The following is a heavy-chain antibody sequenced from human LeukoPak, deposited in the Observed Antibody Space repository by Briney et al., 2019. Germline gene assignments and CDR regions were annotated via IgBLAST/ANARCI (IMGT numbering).Heavy chain of an antibody. CDR1: GFTFSSYG. CDR3: VRGYTYYYDSSGYNTYFDY. D-gene: IGHD3-22*01. J-gene: IGHJ4*02. V-gene: IGHV3-30*03. Sequence: PGGSLRLSCAVSGFTFSSYGMHWVRQVQGKGLEWEAVISYDGSNKYYADSVKGRFTISRDNAKNSLYLQMNSLRAEDTAVYYCVRGYTYYYDSSGYNTYFDYWGQGTLVTVSS. CDR2: ISYDGSNK.